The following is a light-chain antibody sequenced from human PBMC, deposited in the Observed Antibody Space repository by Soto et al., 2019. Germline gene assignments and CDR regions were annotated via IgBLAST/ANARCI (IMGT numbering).Light chain of an antibody. CDR3: QQYNSYSMYT. V-gene: IGKV1-5*01. CDR1: QSISSW. J-gene: IGKJ2*01. CDR2: DAS. Sequence: DIQMTHSPSTLSASVGDRVTITCRASQSISSWLAWYQQKPGKAPKLLIYDASSLESGVPSRFSGSGSGTEFTLTISSLQPDDFATYYCQQYNSYSMYTFGQGTKVDIK.